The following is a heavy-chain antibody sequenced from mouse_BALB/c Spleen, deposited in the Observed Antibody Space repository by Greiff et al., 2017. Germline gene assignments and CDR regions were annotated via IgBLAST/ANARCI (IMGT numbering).Heavy chain of an antibody. Sequence: EVQLVESGGGLVKPGGSLKLSCAASGFTFSSYAMSWVRQTPEKRLEWVASISSGGSTYYPDSVKGRFTISRDNARNILYLQMSSLRSEDTAMYYGARGGYDYDGAMDYWGQGTSVTVSS. CDR1: GFTFSSYA. D-gene: IGHD2-4*01. CDR2: ISSGGST. V-gene: IGHV5-6-5*01. J-gene: IGHJ4*01. CDR3: ARGGYDYDGAMDY.